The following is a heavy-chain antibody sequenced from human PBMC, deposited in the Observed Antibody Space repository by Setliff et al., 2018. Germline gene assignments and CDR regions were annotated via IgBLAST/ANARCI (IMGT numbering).Heavy chain of an antibody. D-gene: IGHD2-2*01. V-gene: IGHV7-4-1*02. CDR3: ARDLGYCSRTSCHGDWFDP. CDR1: GYTFTTYA. J-gene: IGHJ5*02. Sequence: GASVKVSCKASGYTFTTYAMGWMRQAPGQRLEWMGWINTNTGNPTYAQGFTGRFAFSLDTSVSTAYLQISSLKPEDTAVYYCARDLGYCSRTSCHGDWFDPWGQGTLVTVSS. CDR2: INTNTGNP.